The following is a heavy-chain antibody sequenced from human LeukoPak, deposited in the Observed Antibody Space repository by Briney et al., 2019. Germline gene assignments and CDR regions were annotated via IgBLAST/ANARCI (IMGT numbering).Heavy chain of an antibody. CDR1: GGSFSGYY. Sequence: PSETLSLTCAVYGGSFSGYYWSWVRQPPVKGLEWIGEISHSGSTNYNPSLKSRVTISVDTSKNQFSLKLSSVTAADTAVYYCARGGYSYGYYYYYYMDVWGKGTTVTVSS. D-gene: IGHD5-18*01. V-gene: IGHV4-34*01. CDR2: ISHSGST. J-gene: IGHJ6*03. CDR3: ARGGYSYGYYYYYYMDV.